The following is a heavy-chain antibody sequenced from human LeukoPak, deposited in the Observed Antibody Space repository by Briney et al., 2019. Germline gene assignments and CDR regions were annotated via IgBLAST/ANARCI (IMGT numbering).Heavy chain of an antibody. Sequence: GWSLRLSCASSGFKFSDHYIHWLRQAPWKGLEGVGRSRNKDSSYSTEYVASVEGRFTISRDVSESSLYLQMNTLRTEDTDVYYCGRIAINANNGMDVWGQGTTVTVSS. V-gene: IGHV3-72*01. CDR1: GFKFSDHY. D-gene: IGHD1/OR15-1a*01. CDR2: SRNKDSSYST. CDR3: GRIAINANNGMDV. J-gene: IGHJ6*02.